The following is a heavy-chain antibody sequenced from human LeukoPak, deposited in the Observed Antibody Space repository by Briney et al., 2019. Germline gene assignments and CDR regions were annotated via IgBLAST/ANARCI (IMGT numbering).Heavy chain of an antibody. Sequence: ASVKVSCKTSGYTFTSYYVSWVRQAPGQGLEWMGWISAYNGNTNYAQKLQGRVTMTTDTSTSTAYMELRSLRSDDTAVYYCARVPPEDYGGNSPFDYWGQGTLVTVSS. CDR2: ISAYNGNT. D-gene: IGHD4-23*01. J-gene: IGHJ4*02. CDR3: ARVPPEDYGGNSPFDY. CDR1: GYTFTSYY. V-gene: IGHV1-18*04.